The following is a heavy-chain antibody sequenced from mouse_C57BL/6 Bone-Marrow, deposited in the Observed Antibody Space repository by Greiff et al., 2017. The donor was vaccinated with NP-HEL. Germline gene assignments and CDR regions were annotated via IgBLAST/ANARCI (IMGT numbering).Heavy chain of an antibody. CDR2: ISSGGSYT. CDR1: GFTFSSYG. CDR3: ARRDYYYGSSSLFDY. J-gene: IGHJ2*01. V-gene: IGHV5-6*01. D-gene: IGHD1-1*01. Sequence: EVQLVESGGDLVKPGGSLKLSCAASGFTFSSYGMSWVRQTPDKRLEWVATISSGGSYTYYPDSVKGRFTISRDNAKNTLYLQMSSLKSEDTAMYYCARRDYYYGSSSLFDYWGQGTTLTVSS.